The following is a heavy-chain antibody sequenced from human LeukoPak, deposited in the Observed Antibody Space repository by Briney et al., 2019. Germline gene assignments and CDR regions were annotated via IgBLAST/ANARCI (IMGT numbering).Heavy chain of an antibody. V-gene: IGHV3-74*01. CDR1: GFTFSSYW. D-gene: IGHD1-1*01. CDR2: INTDGSGT. Sequence: GGSLRLSCAAFGFTFSSYWMHWVRQAPGKGLVWVSRINTDGSGTSYADSVKGRFTISRDNAKNTLYLQMNSLRAEDTAVYYCARGNAHAFDIWGQGTMVTVSS. CDR3: ARGNAHAFDI. J-gene: IGHJ3*02.